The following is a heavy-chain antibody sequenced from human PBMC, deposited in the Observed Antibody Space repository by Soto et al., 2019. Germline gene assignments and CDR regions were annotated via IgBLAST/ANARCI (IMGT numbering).Heavy chain of an antibody. J-gene: IGHJ5*02. D-gene: IGHD3-16*02. CDR3: ARALGGYPNWFDP. V-gene: IGHV4-61*01. Sequence: SETLSLTCTVSGGSVSSGSYYWSWIRQPPGKGLEWIGYIYYSGSTNYNPSLKSRVTISVDTSKNQFSLKLSSVTAADTAMYYQARALGGYPNWFDPWGQGTLVTVSS. CDR2: IYYSGST. CDR1: GGSVSSGSYY.